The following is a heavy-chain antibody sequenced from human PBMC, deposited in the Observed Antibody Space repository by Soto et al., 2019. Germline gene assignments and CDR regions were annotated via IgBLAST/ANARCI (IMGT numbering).Heavy chain of an antibody. D-gene: IGHD2-8*02. CDR1: GYTFTSYG. Sequence: ASVKVSCKASGYTFTSYGISWVRQAPGQGLERMGWISAYNGNTNYAQKLQGRVTMTTDTSTSTAYMELRSLRSDDTAVYYCAREGGATTGRGYFSGGLLRPFDYWGQGTLVTVSS. V-gene: IGHV1-18*04. J-gene: IGHJ4*02. CDR2: ISAYNGNT. CDR3: AREGGATTGRGYFSGGLLRPFDY.